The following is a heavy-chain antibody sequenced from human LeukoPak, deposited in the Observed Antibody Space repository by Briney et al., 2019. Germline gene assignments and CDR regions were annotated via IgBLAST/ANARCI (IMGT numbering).Heavy chain of an antibody. V-gene: IGHV1-2*02. Sequence: GASVKVSCKASVYTFTCYCIHWGRHAPGQGLEWMGWINPNSGGTNYAQKFQCRVTMNRATSISTAYMELSRLRSDDTAVYYCARVAGSSSCYDHYLDYWGQGTLVTVSS. CDR3: ARVAGSSSCYDHYLDY. CDR2: INPNSGGT. J-gene: IGHJ4*02. D-gene: IGHD6-13*01. CDR1: VYTFTCYC.